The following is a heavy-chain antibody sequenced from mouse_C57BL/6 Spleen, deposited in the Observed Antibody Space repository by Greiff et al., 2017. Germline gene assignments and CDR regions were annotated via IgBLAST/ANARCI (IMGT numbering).Heavy chain of an antibody. CDR3: ARAYTTVVGCYAMDY. J-gene: IGHJ4*01. Sequence: QVQLQQPGAELVKPGASVKLSCKASGYTFTSYWITWVKQRPGQGLEWIGEIYPGSGSTNYNEKFKSKATLTVDTSSSTAYMQLSSLTSEDSAVYYCARAYTTVVGCYAMDYWGQGTSVTVSS. V-gene: IGHV1-55*01. D-gene: IGHD1-1*01. CDR2: IYPGSGST. CDR1: GYTFTSYW.